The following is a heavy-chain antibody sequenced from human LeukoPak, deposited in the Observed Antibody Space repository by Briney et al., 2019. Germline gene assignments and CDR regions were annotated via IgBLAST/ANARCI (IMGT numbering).Heavy chain of an antibody. CDR3: ARDRGGGGWYFDY. J-gene: IGHJ4*02. D-gene: IGHD6-19*01. V-gene: IGHV6-1*01. CDR1: GDSVSSNSAP. Sequence: SRTLSLTCAISGDSVSSNSAPWNWIRQSPSRGLEWLVRTYYRSKWYNDYAVSVKSRITNNPDTSKNQFSLQLNSVTPEDTAVYYCARDRGGGGWYFDYWGQGTLVTVSS. CDR2: TYYRSKWYN.